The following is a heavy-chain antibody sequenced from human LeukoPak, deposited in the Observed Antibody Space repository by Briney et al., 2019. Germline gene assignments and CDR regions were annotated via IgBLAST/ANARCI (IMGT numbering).Heavy chain of an antibody. J-gene: IGHJ6*02. CDR3: AKDRVDYYGMDV. V-gene: IGHV3-23*01. Sequence: GGSLRLSCAASGFTFDDYAMHWVRQAPGKGLEWVSGISWNSGSTYYADSVKGRFTISRDNSKNTLYLQMNSLRAEDTAVFYCAKDRVDYYGMDVWGQGTTVTVSS. CDR1: GFTFDDYA. CDR2: ISWNSGST.